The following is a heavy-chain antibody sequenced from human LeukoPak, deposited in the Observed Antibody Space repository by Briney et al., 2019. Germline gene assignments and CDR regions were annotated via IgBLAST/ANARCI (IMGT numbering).Heavy chain of an antibody. D-gene: IGHD5-18*01. J-gene: IGHJ4*02. V-gene: IGHV1-2*02. CDR2: INPNSGGT. CDR1: GYTFTGYY. Sequence: ASVKVSCKASGYTFTGYYMHWVRQAPGQGPEWMGWINPNSGGTNYAQKFQGRVTMTRDTSISTAYMELSRLRSDDTAVYYCAREGSDTGMGDYWGQGTLVTVSS. CDR3: AREGSDTGMGDY.